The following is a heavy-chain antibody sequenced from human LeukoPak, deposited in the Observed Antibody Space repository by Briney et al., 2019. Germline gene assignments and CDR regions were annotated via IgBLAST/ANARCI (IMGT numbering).Heavy chain of an antibody. CDR2: IIPILGIA. CDR3: ARGGQPDYFDY. Sequence: ASVKVSCKASGGTFSSYAISWVRQAPGQGLEWMGRIIPILGIANYAQKFQGRVTITADKSTSTAYMELSSLRSEDTAVYYCARGGQPDYFDYWGQGTLVTVSS. J-gene: IGHJ4*02. D-gene: IGHD6-13*01. V-gene: IGHV1-69*04. CDR1: GGTFSSYA.